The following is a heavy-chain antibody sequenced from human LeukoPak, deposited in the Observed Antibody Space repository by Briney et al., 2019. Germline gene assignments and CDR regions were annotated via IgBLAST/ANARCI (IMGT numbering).Heavy chain of an antibody. CDR3: ARQSLRNTAMVFGY. Sequence: SETLSLTCTVSGGSISSYYWSWIRQPPGKGLEWIGYIYYSGSTNYNPSLKSRVTISVDTPKNQFSLKLSSVTAADTAVYYCARQSLRNTAMVFGYWGQGTLVTVSS. V-gene: IGHV4-59*08. D-gene: IGHD5-18*01. J-gene: IGHJ4*02. CDR1: GGSISSYY. CDR2: IYYSGST.